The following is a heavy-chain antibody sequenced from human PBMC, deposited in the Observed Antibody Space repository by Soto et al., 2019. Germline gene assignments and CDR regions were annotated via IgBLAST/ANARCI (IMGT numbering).Heavy chain of an antibody. D-gene: IGHD6-6*01. CDR2: LYYIGST. J-gene: IGHJ5*02. V-gene: IGHV4-39*02. CDR1: GGSISSSSYY. CDR3: AREYSSSPEHQNWFDP. Sequence: ETLSLTCTVSGGSISSSSYYWGWIRQPPGKGLEWIGSLYYIGSTYYKPSLKSRVTISVDTSKNQFSLKLSSVTAADTAVYYCAREYSSSPEHQNWFDPWGQGTLVTVSS.